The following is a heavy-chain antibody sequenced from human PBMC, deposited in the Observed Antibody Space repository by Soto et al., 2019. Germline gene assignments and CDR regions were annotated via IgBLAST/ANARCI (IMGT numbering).Heavy chain of an antibody. V-gene: IGHV1-2*04. CDR2: INPQSGGT. CDR1: GYSFTDYH. Sequence: ASVKVSCKASGYSFTDYHIHWVRQAPGQGLEWLGRINPQSGGTSTAQKFQGWVTMTTDTSISTASMELTRLTSDYTAIYYCARGDSTDCSNGVCSFFYNHDMDVWGQGTTVTVS. D-gene: IGHD2-8*01. CDR3: ARGDSTDCSNGVCSFFYNHDMDV. J-gene: IGHJ6*02.